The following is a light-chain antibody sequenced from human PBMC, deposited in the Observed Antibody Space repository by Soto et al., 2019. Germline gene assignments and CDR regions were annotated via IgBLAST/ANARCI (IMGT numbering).Light chain of an antibody. CDR3: QQYNYWPPLT. V-gene: IGKV3-15*01. CDR2: DAS. CDR1: QSVNSN. J-gene: IGKJ4*01. Sequence: EIVMTQSPATLSVSPGERATLSCRASQSVNSNLAWYRQKPGQAPRLLISDASTRATGVPARFSGSGSGTEFSLPISSRLSDESGIYYCQQYNYWPPLTFGGGTKVEIK.